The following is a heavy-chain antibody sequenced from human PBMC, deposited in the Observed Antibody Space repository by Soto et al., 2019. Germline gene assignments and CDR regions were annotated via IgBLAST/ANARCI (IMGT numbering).Heavy chain of an antibody. CDR1: GFSLSTSRVG. D-gene: IGHD6-19*01. CDR3: AHSPGGILVAGRPFHL. V-gene: IGHV2-5*02. CDR2: IYWDDDK. J-gene: IGHJ3*01. Sequence: QITLKESGPTLVKPTQTLTLTCTFSGFSLSTSRVGVGWIRQPPGKALEWLAVIYWDDDKPYSPSLKSRLAITKDSSKKQVVLTMTNMDPVDTATYFCAHSPGGILVAGRPFHLWGQGTMVTVSS.